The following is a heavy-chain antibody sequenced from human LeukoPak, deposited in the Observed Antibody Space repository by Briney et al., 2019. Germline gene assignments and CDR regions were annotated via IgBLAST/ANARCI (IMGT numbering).Heavy chain of an antibody. CDR3: ARHITTVTRKTHYYYYYYMDV. V-gene: IGHV4-39*01. CDR2: IYYSGST. CDR1: GGSLSSSSYY. Sequence: SETLSLTCTVSGGSLSSSSYYWGWIRQPPGKGLEGIGSIYYSGSTYYNPSLKSRVTISVDTSKNQFSLKLSSVTAADTAVYYCARHITTVTRKTHYYYYYYMDVWGKGTTVTISS. J-gene: IGHJ6*03. D-gene: IGHD4-17*01.